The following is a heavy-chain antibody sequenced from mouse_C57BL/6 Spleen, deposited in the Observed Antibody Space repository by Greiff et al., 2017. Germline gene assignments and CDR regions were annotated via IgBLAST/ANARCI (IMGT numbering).Heavy chain of an antibody. CDR3: ARSRNYYGSGVYFDY. CDR2: IDPSDSYT. D-gene: IGHD1-1*01. CDR1: GYTFTSYW. J-gene: IGHJ2*01. Sequence: QVQLQQPGAELLKPGASVKLSCKASGYTFTSYWMQWVKQRPGQGLEWIGEIDPSDSYTNYNQKFKGKATLTVDTSSSTAYMQLSSLTSEDSAVYYCARSRNYYGSGVYFDYWGQGTTLTVSS. V-gene: IGHV1-50*01.